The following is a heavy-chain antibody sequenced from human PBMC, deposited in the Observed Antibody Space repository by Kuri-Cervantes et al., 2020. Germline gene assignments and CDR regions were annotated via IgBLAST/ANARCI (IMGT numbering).Heavy chain of an antibody. D-gene: IGHD3-3*01. Sequence: GESLKISCAVSGFTVSSTFVNWVRQAPGEELEWVSVLYSGGSTYYADSVKGRFTISRDNSKNTLYLQMNSLRAEDTAVYYCARDGYDFWSRDYYYGMDVWGQGTTVTVSS. J-gene: IGHJ6*02. CDR1: GFTVSSTF. CDR2: LYSGGST. CDR3: ARDGYDFWSRDYYYGMDV. V-gene: IGHV3-53*01.